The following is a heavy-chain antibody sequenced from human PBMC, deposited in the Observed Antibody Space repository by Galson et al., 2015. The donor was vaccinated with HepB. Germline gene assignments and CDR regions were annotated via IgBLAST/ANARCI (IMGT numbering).Heavy chain of an antibody. V-gene: IGHV1-18*01. CDR2: ISAYNGNT. CDR1: GYTFTSYG. Sequence: SVKVSCKASGYTFTSYGISWVRQAPGQGLEWMGWISAYNGNTNYAQKLQGRVTMTTDTSTSTAYMELRSLRSDDTAVYYCARDSIAVAGTGLDREPYYYYYGMDVWGQGTTVTVSS. CDR3: ARDSIAVAGTGLDREPYYYYYGMDV. J-gene: IGHJ6*02. D-gene: IGHD6-19*01.